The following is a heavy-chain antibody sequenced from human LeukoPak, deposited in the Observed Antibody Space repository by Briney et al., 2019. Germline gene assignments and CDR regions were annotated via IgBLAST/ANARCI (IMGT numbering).Heavy chain of an antibody. CDR3: AKGGVFGVVSHFDY. D-gene: IGHD3-3*01. V-gene: IGHV3-30*02. J-gene: IGHJ4*02. CDR2: IWYGGSNK. CDR1: GFTFSSYG. Sequence: GGSLRLSCAASGFTFSSYGMHWVRQAPGKGLEWGAVIWYGGSNKYYADSVKGRFTISRDNSKNTLYLQMNSLRAEDTAVYYCAKGGVFGVVSHFDYWGQGTLVTVSS.